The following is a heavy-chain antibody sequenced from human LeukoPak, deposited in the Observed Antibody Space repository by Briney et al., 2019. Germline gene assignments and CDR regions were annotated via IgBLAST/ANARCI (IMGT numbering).Heavy chain of an antibody. V-gene: IGHV1-2*02. Sequence: ASVKVSCXASGYTFTGYYMHWVRQAPGQGLEWMGWINPNSGGTNYAQKFQGRVTMTRDTSISTAYMELSRLRSDDTAVYYCARAPSWYYYMDVWGKGTTVTVSS. J-gene: IGHJ6*03. CDR2: INPNSGGT. CDR3: ARAPSWYYYMDV. CDR1: GYTFTGYY.